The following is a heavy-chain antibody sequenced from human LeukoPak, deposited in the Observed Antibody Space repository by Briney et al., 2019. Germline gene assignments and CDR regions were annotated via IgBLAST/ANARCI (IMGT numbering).Heavy chain of an antibody. CDR1: GYSFTSYW. CDR3: ARRAPGYCSSTSCYSFSWFDP. D-gene: IGHD2-2*03. Sequence: GESLKISCKGSGYSFTSYWIGWVRQMPGKGLEWMGIIYLGDSDTRYSPSFQGQVTISADKSISTAYLQWSSLKASDTAMYYCARRAPGYCSSTSCYSFSWFDPWGQGTLVTVSS. J-gene: IGHJ5*02. V-gene: IGHV5-51*01. CDR2: IYLGDSDT.